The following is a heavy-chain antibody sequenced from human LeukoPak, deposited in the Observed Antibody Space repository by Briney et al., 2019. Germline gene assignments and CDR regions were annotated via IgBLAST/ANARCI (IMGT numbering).Heavy chain of an antibody. D-gene: IGHD4-11*01. Sequence: SETLFLTCAVSGYSISSGYYWGWIRQPPGKGLEWIGSIYHSGSTYYNPSLKSRVTISVDTSKNQFSLKLSSVTAADTAVYYCARGKPDYSNPPDFDYWGQGTLVTVSS. CDR2: IYHSGST. CDR1: GYSISSGYY. CDR3: ARGKPDYSNPPDFDY. J-gene: IGHJ4*02. V-gene: IGHV4-38-2*01.